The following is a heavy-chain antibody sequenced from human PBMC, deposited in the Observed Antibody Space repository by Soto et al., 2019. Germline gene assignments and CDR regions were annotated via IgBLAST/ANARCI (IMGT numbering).Heavy chain of an antibody. CDR2: ISSSSSYI. CDR1: GFTFSSYS. D-gene: IGHD3-3*01. Sequence: GGSLTLSCAASGFTFSSYSMNWVRQAPGKGLEWVSSISSSSSYIYYADSVKGRFTISRDNAKNSLYLQMNSLRAEDTAVYYCARVYQFYDFWSGRQAYYGMDVWGQGTTVTVSS. J-gene: IGHJ6*02. V-gene: IGHV3-21*01. CDR3: ARVYQFYDFWSGRQAYYGMDV.